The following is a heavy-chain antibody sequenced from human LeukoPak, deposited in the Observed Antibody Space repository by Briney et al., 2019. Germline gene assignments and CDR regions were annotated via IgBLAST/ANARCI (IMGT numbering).Heavy chain of an antibody. J-gene: IGHJ6*02. V-gene: IGHV4-39*01. D-gene: IGHD3-10*01. Sequence: SETLSLTRTVSGGSISSSSYYWGWIRQPPGQGLEWIGSIYYSGSTYYNPSLKSRVTISVDTSKNQFSLKLSSVTAADTAVYYCARGVKAPLVYYYYGMDVWGQGTTVTVSS. CDR1: GGSISSSSYY. CDR3: ARGVKAPLVYYYYGMDV. CDR2: IYYSGST.